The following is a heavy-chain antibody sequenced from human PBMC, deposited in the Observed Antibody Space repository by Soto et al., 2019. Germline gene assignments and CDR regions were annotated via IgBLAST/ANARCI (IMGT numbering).Heavy chain of an antibody. CDR2: IKRDGVDK. V-gene: IGHV3-7*02. D-gene: IGHD3-16*01. CDR1: GFSFSDHW. CDR3: ATRPPGERYFGVLDF. J-gene: IGHJ4*02. Sequence: EVQLVESGGGLVEPGGSLRLSCAASGFSFSDHWMTWVRQAPGKGLEWVANIKRDGVDKNYGDSVKGRFTISRDNANNSLYLQVNSLRVEDTAVYYCATRPPGERYFGVLDFWGQGALVTVSS.